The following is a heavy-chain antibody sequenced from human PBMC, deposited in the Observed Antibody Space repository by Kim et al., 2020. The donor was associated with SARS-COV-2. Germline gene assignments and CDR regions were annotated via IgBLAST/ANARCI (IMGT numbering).Heavy chain of an antibody. CDR3: ARHYNGRLPGYSSSWEMYYYYGMDV. Sequence: GESLKISCKGSGYSFTSYWIGWVRQMPGKGLEWMGIIYPGDSDTRYSPSFQGQVTISADKSISTAYLQWSSLKASDTAMYYCARHYNGRLPGYSSSWEMYYYYGMDVWGQGTTVTVSS. CDR1: GYSFTSYW. V-gene: IGHV5-51*01. J-gene: IGHJ6*02. CDR2: IYPGDSDT. D-gene: IGHD6-13*01.